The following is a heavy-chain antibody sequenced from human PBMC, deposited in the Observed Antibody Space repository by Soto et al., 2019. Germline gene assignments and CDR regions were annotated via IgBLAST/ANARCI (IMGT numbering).Heavy chain of an antibody. V-gene: IGHV3-30*18. Sequence: GGSLRLSCAASGFTFSSYGMHWVRQAPGKGLEWVAVISYDGSNKYYVDSVKGRFTISRDNSKNTLYLQMNSLRAEDTAVYYCAKDLGSYGYSDYYYYGMDVWGQGTTVTVSS. CDR1: GFTFSSYG. D-gene: IGHD5-18*01. J-gene: IGHJ6*02. CDR3: AKDLGSYGYSDYYYYGMDV. CDR2: ISYDGSNK.